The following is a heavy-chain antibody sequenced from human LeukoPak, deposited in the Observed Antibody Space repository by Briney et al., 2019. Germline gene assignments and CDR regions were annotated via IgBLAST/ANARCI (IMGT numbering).Heavy chain of an antibody. Sequence: GGSLRLSCEGSAFIFSGHWMNWVRQTPGKGLEWVAVISYDGSNKYYADSVKGRFTISRDNSKNTLYLQMNSLRAEDTAVYYCARGPTTYYYDSSGSENLDYWGQGTLVTVSS. J-gene: IGHJ4*02. CDR2: ISYDGSNK. CDR1: AFIFSGHW. V-gene: IGHV3-30-3*01. CDR3: ARGPTTYYYDSSGSENLDY. D-gene: IGHD3-22*01.